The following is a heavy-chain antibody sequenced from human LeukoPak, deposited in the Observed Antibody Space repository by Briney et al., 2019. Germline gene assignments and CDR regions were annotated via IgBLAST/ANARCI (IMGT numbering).Heavy chain of an antibody. Sequence: GGSLRLSCAASGFTFSSYDMHWVRQATGKGLEWVSAIGTAGDLYYPGSVKGRFTISRENAKNSLYLQMNSLRAGDTAVYYCARGGAMVRGVIYYYYGMDVWGKGTTVTVSS. V-gene: IGHV3-13*05. CDR3: ARGGAMVRGVIYYYYGMDV. D-gene: IGHD3-10*01. CDR2: IGTAGDL. J-gene: IGHJ6*04. CDR1: GFTFSSYD.